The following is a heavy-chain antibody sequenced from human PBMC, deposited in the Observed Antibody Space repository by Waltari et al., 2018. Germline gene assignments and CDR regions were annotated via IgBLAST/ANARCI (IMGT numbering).Heavy chain of an antibody. J-gene: IGHJ4*02. D-gene: IGHD3-3*01. CDR2: IKDEGSKK. Sequence: LQLVEPGGGSVQPGVCLRLSRSAPGFTFRGHWMAWVRPAPGKGLEWVGNIKDEGSKKNYEDAVEGRVTISRDNAKNALYLQMNSLRAEDTALYYCGRHGFWNFDFWGQGSLVTVSS. CDR3: GRHGFWNFDF. V-gene: IGHV3-7*01. CDR1: GFTFRGHW.